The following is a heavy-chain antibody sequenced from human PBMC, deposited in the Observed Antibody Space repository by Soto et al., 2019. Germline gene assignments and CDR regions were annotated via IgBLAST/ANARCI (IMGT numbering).Heavy chain of an antibody. V-gene: IGHV3-15*01. CDR3: TPQRRKNYYYGMDV. J-gene: IGHJ6*02. Sequence: ESGGGLVKPGGSLRLSCAASGFTFSNAWMSWVRQAPGKGLEWVGRIKSKTDGGTTDYAAPVKGRFTISRDDSKNTLYLQMNSLKTEDTAVYYCTPQRRKNYYYGMDVWGQGTTVTVSS. CDR1: GFTFSNAW. CDR2: IKSKTDGGTT.